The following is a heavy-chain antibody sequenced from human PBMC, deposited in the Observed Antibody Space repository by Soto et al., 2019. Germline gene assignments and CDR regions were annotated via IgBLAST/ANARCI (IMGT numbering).Heavy chain of an antibody. Sequence: GGSLRLSCAASGFTFSSYGMHWVRQAPGKGLEWVAVISYDGSNKYYADSVKGRFTISRDNSKNTLYLQMNSLRAEDTAVYYCAKDLDFYSGSWYGMDVWGQGTTVTVSS. CDR3: AKDLDFYSGSWYGMDV. V-gene: IGHV3-30*18. D-gene: IGHD6-13*01. CDR1: GFTFSSYG. J-gene: IGHJ6*02. CDR2: ISYDGSNK.